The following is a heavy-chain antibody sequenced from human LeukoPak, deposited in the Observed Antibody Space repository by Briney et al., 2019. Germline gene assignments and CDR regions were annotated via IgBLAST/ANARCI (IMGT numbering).Heavy chain of an antibody. CDR1: GGSISSYY. J-gene: IGHJ4*02. CDR3: ARHTTSGWYPIDY. Sequence: TTSETLSLTCTVSGGSISSYYWSWIRQPPGKGLEWIGYIYYSGSTNYNPSLKSRVTISVDTSKNQFSLKLSSVTAADTAVYYCARHTTSGWYPIDYWGQGTLVTVSS. D-gene: IGHD6-19*01. CDR2: IYYSGST. V-gene: IGHV4-59*08.